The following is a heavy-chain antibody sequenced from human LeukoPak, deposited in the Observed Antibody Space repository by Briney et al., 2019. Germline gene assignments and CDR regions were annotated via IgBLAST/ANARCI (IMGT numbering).Heavy chain of an antibody. D-gene: IGHD5-18*01. CDR3: ARGPGLAMGKGYFDY. Sequence: PGGSLTLSCAASGFTFSSYAMSWVRQAPGKGLEWVSTIRGSGGGTYYAASVKGRFTISRDNSRNTLYLEVNSLRTDDTAVYYCARGPGLAMGKGYFDYCGQGSQVSV. CDR2: IRGSGGGT. V-gene: IGHV3-23*01. CDR1: GFTFSSYA. J-gene: IGHJ4*02.